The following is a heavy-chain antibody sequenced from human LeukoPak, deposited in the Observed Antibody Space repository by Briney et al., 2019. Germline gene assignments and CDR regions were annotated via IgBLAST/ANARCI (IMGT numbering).Heavy chain of an antibody. J-gene: IGHJ4*02. CDR2: INPNSGGT. CDR1: GYTFTDYY. D-gene: IGHD3-22*01. Sequence: GASVEVSCKASGYTFTDYYMHWVRQAPGQGLEWMGWINPNSGGTNYAQNFQGRVTMTRDTSISTAYMELSRLTSDDTAVYYCARRLDYYDSRTCYRSFDYWGQGTLVTVSS. V-gene: IGHV1-2*02. CDR3: ARRLDYYDSRTCYRSFDY.